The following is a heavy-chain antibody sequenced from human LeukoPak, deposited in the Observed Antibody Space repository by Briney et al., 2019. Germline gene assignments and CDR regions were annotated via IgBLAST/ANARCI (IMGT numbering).Heavy chain of an antibody. CDR1: GGSISSYH. Sequence: ASETLSLTCSVSGGSISSYHLNWIRQPPGKGLEWMGCIYDSGSTRYNPSLKSRVTISLDTSKNQFSLRLSSVTDADTAVYYCASDYGSGSWRFDYWGQGTLATVSS. D-gene: IGHD3-10*01. V-gene: IGHV4-59*01. CDR3: ASDYGSGSWRFDY. CDR2: IYDSGST. J-gene: IGHJ4*02.